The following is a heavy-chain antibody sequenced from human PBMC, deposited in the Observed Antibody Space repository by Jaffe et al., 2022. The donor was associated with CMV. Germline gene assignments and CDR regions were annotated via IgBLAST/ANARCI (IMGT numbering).Heavy chain of an antibody. Sequence: EVKLVESGGGLIVPGGSLRLSCSASGFTFSSFAMSWVRQTPERGLEWVSSISGSSGSSFYRDSVEGRFTISRDNTKDTMWLQMNNVRPEDTAIYYCTKDVGIVVVLGGRPHGGQYFDHWGQGILVTVSS. CDR3: TKDVGIVVVLGGRPHGGQYFDH. D-gene: IGHD2-21*01. V-gene: IGHV3-23*04. J-gene: IGHJ4*02. CDR1: GFTFSSFA. CDR2: ISGSSGSS.